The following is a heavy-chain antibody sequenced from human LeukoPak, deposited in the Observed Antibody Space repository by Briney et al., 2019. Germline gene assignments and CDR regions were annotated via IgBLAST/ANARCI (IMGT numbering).Heavy chain of an antibody. Sequence: PGGSLRLSCAASGFIFSSYAMQWVRQAPGKELVCISAITGNGGGTFYADSVKGRFTISRDNSKNTLFLQMDSLKAEDMAVYYCVRGGQSTNCFDYWGQGILVTVSS. CDR3: VRGGQSTNCFDY. CDR2: ITGNGGGT. V-gene: IGHV3-64*02. CDR1: GFIFSSYA. J-gene: IGHJ4*02. D-gene: IGHD1-1*01.